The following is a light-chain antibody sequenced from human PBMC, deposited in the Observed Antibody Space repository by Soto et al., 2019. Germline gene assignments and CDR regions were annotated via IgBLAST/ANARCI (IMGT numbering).Light chain of an antibody. V-gene: IGLV3-21*04. J-gene: IGLJ1*01. Sequence: SYELTQSPSVSVAPEKTATITCGGNNIGNKRVLWYRQKPGQAPVLLISYDSDRPSGIPERFSGSNSGNTATLTISRVEAGDEADYYCQVWDIMTDNYVFGSGTKLTVL. CDR3: QVWDIMTDNYV. CDR1: NIGNKR. CDR2: YDS.